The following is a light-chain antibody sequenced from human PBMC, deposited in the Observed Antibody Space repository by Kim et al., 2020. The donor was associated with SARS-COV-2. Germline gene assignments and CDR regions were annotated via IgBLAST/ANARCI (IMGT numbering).Light chain of an antibody. V-gene: IGLV1-44*01. CDR3: ATWDDSLDVWM. Sequence: QSVLTQPPSASGTPGQRVTISCSGSSSNIGSNTVNWYQQFPGTAPQLLIDTDDRRPSGVSDRVSCSKSGTSASLAISALRSEDEADYYCATWDDSLDVWMFGGGTQLTVL. J-gene: IGLJ3*02. CDR2: TDD. CDR1: SSNIGSNT.